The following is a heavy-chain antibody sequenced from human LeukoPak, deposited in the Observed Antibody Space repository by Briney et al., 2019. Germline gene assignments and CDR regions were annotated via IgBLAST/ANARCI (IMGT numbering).Heavy chain of an antibody. D-gene: IGHD5-18*01. Sequence: GGSLRLSCAASGFPSSPDWMSWVRQAPGKGLEWVAMIKKSGSETHYVDSVKGRFTISRDSARNSLYLQMNSLKADDTAVYYCASLDTAAIRTGGYWGQGTLVTVSS. J-gene: IGHJ4*02. CDR1: GFPSSPDW. CDR2: IKKSGSET. V-gene: IGHV3-7*01. CDR3: ASLDTAAIRTGGY.